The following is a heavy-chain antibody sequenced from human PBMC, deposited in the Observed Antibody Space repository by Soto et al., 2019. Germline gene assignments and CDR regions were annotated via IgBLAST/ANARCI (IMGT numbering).Heavy chain of an antibody. J-gene: IGHJ6*02. CDR1: GFTVSSNY. Sequence: GGSLRLSCAASGFTVSSNYMSWVRQAPGKGLEWVSVIYSGGSTYYADSVKGRFTISRDNSKNTLYLQMNSLRAEDTAVYYCARGALIAAAGYYYYYGMDVWGQGTTVTVSS. CDR2: IYSGGST. D-gene: IGHD6-13*01. CDR3: ARGALIAAAGYYYYYGMDV. V-gene: IGHV3-53*01.